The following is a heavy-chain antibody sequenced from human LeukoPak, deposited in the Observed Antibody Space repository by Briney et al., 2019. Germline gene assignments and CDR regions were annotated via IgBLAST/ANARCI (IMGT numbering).Heavy chain of an antibody. J-gene: IGHJ4*02. D-gene: IGHD4-11*01. CDR2: ISTRGRTI. CDR3: AAGYHNYIFDF. V-gene: IGHV3-11*01. CDR1: GFPFSDHY. Sequence: GGSLRLSCAASGFPFSDHYMSWVRLAPGKGLEWVAYISTRGRTIYYADSVKGRFTISRDNAKNSLYLQMNSLRAEDAAVYYCAAGYHNYIFDFWGRGTLVTVSS.